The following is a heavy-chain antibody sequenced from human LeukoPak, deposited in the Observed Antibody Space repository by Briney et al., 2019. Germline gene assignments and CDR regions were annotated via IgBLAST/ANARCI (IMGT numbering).Heavy chain of an antibody. D-gene: IGHD3-10*01. J-gene: IGHJ4*02. V-gene: IGHV3-74*01. CDR1: GFTFSSFW. CDR2: INSDGSST. Sequence: GGSLRLSCGASGFTFSSFWMHWVRQAPGKGLVWVSRINSDGSSTSYADSVKGRFTISRDNSKNTLYLQMNSLRAEDTAVYYCARGDPFGSGPSPAYFDYWGQGTLVTVSS. CDR3: ARGDPFGSGPSPAYFDY.